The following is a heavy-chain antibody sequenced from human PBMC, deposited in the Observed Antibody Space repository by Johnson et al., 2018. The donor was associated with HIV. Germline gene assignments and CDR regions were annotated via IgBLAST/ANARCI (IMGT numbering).Heavy chain of an antibody. D-gene: IGHD6-13*01. CDR1: GFTFDDYA. V-gene: IGHV3-9*01. Sequence: VQLVESGGGLVQPGRSLRLSCAASGFTFDDYAMHWVRQAPGKGLEWVSGISWNSGSIGYADSVKGRFTISRENAKNTRYLQMNSLRAEDTAVYYCARDSSSWRPSGAFDIWGQGTMVTVSS. J-gene: IGHJ3*02. CDR3: ARDSSSWRPSGAFDI. CDR2: ISWNSGSI.